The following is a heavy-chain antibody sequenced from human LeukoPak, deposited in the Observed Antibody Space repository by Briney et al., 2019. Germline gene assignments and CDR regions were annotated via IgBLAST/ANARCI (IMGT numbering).Heavy chain of an antibody. D-gene: IGHD4-23*01. V-gene: IGHV1-69*13. CDR2: IIPIFGTA. CDR1: GGTFSSYA. J-gene: IGHJ4*02. Sequence: GASVKVSCKASGGTFSSYAISWVRQAPGQGLEWMGGIIPIFGTANYAQKFQGRVTITADESTSTAYMELSSLRSGDTAVYYCAREDYGGNHFDYWGQGTLVTVSS. CDR3: AREDYGGNHFDY.